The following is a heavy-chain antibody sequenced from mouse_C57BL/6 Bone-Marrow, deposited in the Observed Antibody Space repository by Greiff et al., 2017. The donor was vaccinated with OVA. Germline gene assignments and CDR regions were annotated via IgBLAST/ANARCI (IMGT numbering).Heavy chain of an antibody. J-gene: IGHJ1*03. CDR2: IWRGGST. V-gene: IGHV2-5*01. D-gene: IGHD2-5*01. CDR1: GFSLTSYG. Sequence: QVQLKESGPGLVQPSQSLSITCTVSGFSLTSYGVHWVRQSPGKGLEWLGVIWRGGSTDYNAAFMSRLSITKDNSKSQVFFKMNSLQADDTSIYYCAKNSYSNFWYFDVWGTGTTVTVSS. CDR3: AKNSYSNFWYFDV.